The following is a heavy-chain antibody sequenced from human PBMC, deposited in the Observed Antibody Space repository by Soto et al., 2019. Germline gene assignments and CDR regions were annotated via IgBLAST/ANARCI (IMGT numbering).Heavy chain of an antibody. V-gene: IGHV3-21*01. CDR1: GFTFSSYS. D-gene: IGHD3-22*01. CDR3: ARIVVVITTPRSDAFDI. CDR2: ISSSSSYI. Sequence: GGSLRLSCAASGFTFSSYSMNWVRQAPGKGLEWVSSISSSSSYIYYADSVKGRLTISRDNAKNSLYLQMNSLRAEDTAVYYCARIVVVITTPRSDAFDIWGQGTMVTVSS. J-gene: IGHJ3*02.